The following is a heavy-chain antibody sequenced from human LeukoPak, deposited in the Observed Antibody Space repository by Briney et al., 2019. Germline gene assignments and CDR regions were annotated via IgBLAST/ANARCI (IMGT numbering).Heavy chain of an antibody. CDR3: ARGVAAAGLDY. J-gene: IGHJ4*02. CDR2: IYHSGST. Sequence: KPAETLSLTCDVSGGSISTSNWWSWVRQTPGKGLEWLGEIYHSGSTNYNPSLKSRVTISIDKSKNQFSLKLSSVTAADTVVYYCARGVAAAGLDYWGQGTLVTVSS. CDR1: GGSISTSNW. D-gene: IGHD6-13*01. V-gene: IGHV4-4*02.